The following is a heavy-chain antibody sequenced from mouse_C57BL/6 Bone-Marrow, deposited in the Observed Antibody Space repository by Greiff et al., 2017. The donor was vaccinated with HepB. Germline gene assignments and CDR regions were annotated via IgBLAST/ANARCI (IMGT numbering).Heavy chain of an antibody. V-gene: IGHV1-20*01. Sequence: EGQLQQSGPELVKPGDSVKISCKASGYSFTGYFMNWVMQSHGKSLEWIGRINPYNGDTFYNQKFKGKATLTVDKSSSTAHMELRSLTSEDSAVYCGARRGENGYDVNCDYWGKGTTLTVSS. CDR3: ARRGENGYDVNCDY. D-gene: IGHD2-2*01. CDR1: GYSFTGYF. J-gene: IGHJ2*01. CDR2: INPYNGDT.